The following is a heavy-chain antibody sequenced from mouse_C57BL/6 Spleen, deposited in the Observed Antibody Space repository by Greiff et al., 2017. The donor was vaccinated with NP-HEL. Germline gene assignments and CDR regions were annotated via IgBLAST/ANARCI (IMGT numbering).Heavy chain of an antibody. CDR1: GYSFTGYF. D-gene: IGHD2-4*01. V-gene: IGHV1-20*01. CDR3: ARSDEGYDYEGY. CDR2: INPYNGDT. J-gene: IGHJ2*01. Sequence: VQLKESGPELVKPGDSVKISCKASGYSFTGYFMNWVMQSHGKSLEWIGRINPYNGDTFYNQKFKGKATLTVDKSSSTAHMELRSLTSEDSAVYYCARSDEGYDYEGYWGQGTTLTVSS.